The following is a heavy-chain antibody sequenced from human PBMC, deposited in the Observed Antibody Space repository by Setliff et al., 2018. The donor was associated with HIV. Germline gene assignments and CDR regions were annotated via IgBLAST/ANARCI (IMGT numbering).Heavy chain of an antibody. CDR3: ASGFSAFYHDTSGYYYYY. CDR1: GGSISSNSYY. CDR2: IYYSGST. J-gene: IGHJ4*02. Sequence: PSETLSLTCTVSGGSISSNSYYWGWIRQPPGKGLEWIGKIYYSGSTYYSPSLKSRVTISADTSKNQFSLKLSSVTAADTAVYYCASGFSAFYHDTSGYYYYYWGQGTLVTVSS. D-gene: IGHD3-22*01. V-gene: IGHV4-39*01.